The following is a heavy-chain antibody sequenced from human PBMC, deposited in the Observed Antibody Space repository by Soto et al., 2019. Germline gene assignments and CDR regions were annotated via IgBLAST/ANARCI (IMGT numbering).Heavy chain of an antibody. D-gene: IGHD5-12*01. CDR1: GGSISSGDYY. CDR2: IYYSGRS. Sequence: SETLSLTCTVSGGSISSGDYYWSWIRQPPGKGLEYIGYIYYSGRSHYNPSLKSRVTISLDTSRNQFSLKLSSVTAADTAVYYCARHILATIGGMDVWGQGNTVTVSS. CDR3: ARHILATIGGMDV. J-gene: IGHJ6*02. V-gene: IGHV4-30-4*01.